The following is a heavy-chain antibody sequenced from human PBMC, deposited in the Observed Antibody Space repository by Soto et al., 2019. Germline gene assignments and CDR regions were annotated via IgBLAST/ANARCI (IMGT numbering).Heavy chain of an antibody. Sequence: PGGSLRLSCSVSGFTFSAYAMHWVRQAPGKGLEYVSSISSDGRPTYYADSVKGRFTISRDNSKSTLYLQMSSLKAEDTAVYYCVKDRYVEYWGQNPGHRLL. CDR1: GFTFSAYA. CDR2: ISSDGRPT. J-gene: IGHJ4*01. V-gene: IGHV3-64D*06. CDR3: VKDRYVEY.